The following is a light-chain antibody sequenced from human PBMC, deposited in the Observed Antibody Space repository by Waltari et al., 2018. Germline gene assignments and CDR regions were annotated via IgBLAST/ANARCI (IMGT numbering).Light chain of an antibody. J-gene: IGKJ1*01. V-gene: IGKV1-5*01. CDR3: QQYNSYSPL. CDR2: YAS. Sequence: DIQMTQSPSTLSASVGDRVTITCRASQSLGSWLAWYHQRPGKAPKLLIYYASSLESGVPSRFSGSGSGTEFTLTISSLQPDDFATYYCQQYNSYSPLFGQGTKVEIK. CDR1: QSLGSW.